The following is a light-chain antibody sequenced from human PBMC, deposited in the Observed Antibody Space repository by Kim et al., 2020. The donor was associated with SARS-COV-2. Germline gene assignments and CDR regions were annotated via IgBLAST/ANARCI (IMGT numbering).Light chain of an antibody. CDR3: ATWDDRLNGVL. J-gene: IGLJ2*01. Sequence: GQRVTISCSGSSSNVGSNDVNWYQQRPGTAPKLRVSVNNRRPSGVPDRSSASKSGTSASLAISGRRSEDEADYYCATWDDRLNGVLFGGGTKVTVL. CDR2: VNN. CDR1: SSNVGSND. V-gene: IGLV1-44*01.